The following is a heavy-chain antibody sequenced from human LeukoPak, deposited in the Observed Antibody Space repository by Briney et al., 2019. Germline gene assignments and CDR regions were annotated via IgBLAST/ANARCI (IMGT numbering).Heavy chain of an antibody. Sequence: SETLSLTCAVDGGSFSGYYCSWIRQPPGKGLEWVGEINHSGSTSYNPSLKSRVTISVDASKNQFSLKLSSVTAADTAVYYCAVAAAGSDYYFDYWGQGTLVTVSS. CDR1: GGSFSGYY. D-gene: IGHD6-13*01. V-gene: IGHV4-34*01. J-gene: IGHJ4*02. CDR2: INHSGST. CDR3: AVAAAGSDYYFDY.